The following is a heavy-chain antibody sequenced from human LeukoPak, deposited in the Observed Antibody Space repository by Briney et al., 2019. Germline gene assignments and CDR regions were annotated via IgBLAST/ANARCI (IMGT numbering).Heavy chain of an antibody. D-gene: IGHD3-22*01. CDR2: IYTSGST. J-gene: IGHJ4*02. V-gene: IGHV4-4*07. CDR3: ARSPRPNYYYDSTFDY. Sequence: HSETLSLTCTVSGGSISSYYWSWIRQPAGKGLEWIGRIYTSGSTNYNPSLKSRVTISVDTSKNQFSLKLSSVTAADTAVYYCARSPRPNYYYDSTFDYWGQGTLVTVSS. CDR1: GGSISSYY.